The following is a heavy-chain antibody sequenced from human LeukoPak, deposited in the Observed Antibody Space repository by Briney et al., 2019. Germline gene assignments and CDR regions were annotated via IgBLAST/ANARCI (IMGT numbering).Heavy chain of an antibody. CDR2: ISSSGSTI. D-gene: IGHD3-16*02. J-gene: IGHJ3*02. V-gene: IGHV3-48*03. CDR3: ASGSYHYLAFDI. CDR1: GFTFSNYE. Sequence: GGSLRLSCAASGFTFSNYEFNWVRQAPGKGLEWVSDISSSGSTIKYADSVKGRFTISRDNAKNSLYLQMNSLRAEDTAVYYCASGSYHYLAFDIWGQGTMVTVSA.